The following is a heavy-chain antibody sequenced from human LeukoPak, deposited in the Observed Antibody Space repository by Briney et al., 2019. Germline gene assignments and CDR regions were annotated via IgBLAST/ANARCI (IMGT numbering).Heavy chain of an antibody. Sequence: GGSLRLSCAASGXRFSSYAMTWVRQAPGKGLEWVSVISDSGTDTYYADSVKGRFTISRDNAKNSLYLQMNSLRAEDTAVYYCARDISWQRKLGFDYWGQGTLVTVSS. V-gene: IGHV3-23*01. CDR1: GXRFSSYA. D-gene: IGHD6-25*01. CDR3: ARDISWQRKLGFDY. J-gene: IGHJ4*02. CDR2: ISDSGTDT.